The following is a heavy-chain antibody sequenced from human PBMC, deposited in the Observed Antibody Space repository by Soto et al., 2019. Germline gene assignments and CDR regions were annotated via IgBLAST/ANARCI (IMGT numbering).Heavy chain of an antibody. V-gene: IGHV1-18*01. CDR3: AGDSEAAGDCVQGY. CDR1: GYTFTSYG. J-gene: IGHJ4*02. Sequence: VQLVQSGAEVKKPGASVKVYCKASGYTFTSYGISWVRQAPGQGLEWMGWLSAYNGNTNYAQKLQGRVTMTTDTSTSTAFMELRSLRSDDTAVYYCAGDSEAAGDCVQGYWGQGTLVTVSS. CDR2: LSAYNGNT. D-gene: IGHD2-21*02.